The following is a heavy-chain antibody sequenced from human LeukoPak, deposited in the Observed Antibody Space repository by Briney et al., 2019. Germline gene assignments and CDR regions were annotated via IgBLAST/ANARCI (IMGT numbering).Heavy chain of an antibody. J-gene: IGHJ4*02. CDR2: IIPIFGTA. CDR3: GSREGGSSRALDY. CDR1: GGTFSSYA. D-gene: IGHD6-13*01. Sequence: ASVKVSCKASGGTFSSYAISWVRQAPGQGLEWMGGIIPIFGTANYAQKFQGRVTITTDESTSTAYMELSSLRSEDTAVYYCGSREGGSSRALDYWGQGTLVTVSS. V-gene: IGHV1-69*05.